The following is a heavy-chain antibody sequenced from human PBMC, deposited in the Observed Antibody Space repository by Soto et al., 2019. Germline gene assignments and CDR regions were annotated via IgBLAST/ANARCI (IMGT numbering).Heavy chain of an antibody. CDR3: ALIKDCSRTGCYLASFDP. J-gene: IGHJ5*02. Sequence: GSGPTLANPTETLTLTCTVSGLSLSNGRLGVSWIRQPPGKALEWLAHTFSNDDKSYSTSLRSRLTISKDISRSQVVLTMTNMDPMDSATYYCALIKDCSRTGCYLASFDPWGQGTLVTVSS. CDR1: GLSLSNGRLG. V-gene: IGHV2-26*01. CDR2: TFSNDDK. D-gene: IGHD2-2*01.